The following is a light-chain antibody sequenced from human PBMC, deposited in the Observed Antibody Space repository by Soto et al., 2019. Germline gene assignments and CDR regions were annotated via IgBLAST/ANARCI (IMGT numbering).Light chain of an antibody. V-gene: IGKV1-5*01. J-gene: IGKJ2*01. CDR3: QQYHSYSYT. CDR2: DAS. CDR1: QSISDW. Sequence: DIQMTQSPSTLSASVGDRVTITCRASQSISDWLAWYQQKPGKAPKLLIYDASNLESGVPSRFSGSGSGTEFTLNIISLQPEDFETYYCQQYHSYSYTFGQGTKVDIK.